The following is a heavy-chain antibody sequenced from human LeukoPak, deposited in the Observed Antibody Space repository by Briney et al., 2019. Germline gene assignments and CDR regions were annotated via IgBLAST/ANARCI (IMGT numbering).Heavy chain of an antibody. V-gene: IGHV4-34*01. D-gene: IGHD4-17*01. Sequence: SETLSLTCVVYGGSFSGYYWSWIRQPPGKGLEWIGEINHSGSTNYNPSLKSRVTISVDTPKNQFSLKLSSVTAADTAVYYCARLRTVTTWDYYYYMDVWGKGTTVTVSS. J-gene: IGHJ6*03. CDR3: ARLRTVTTWDYYYYMDV. CDR1: GGSFSGYY. CDR2: INHSGST.